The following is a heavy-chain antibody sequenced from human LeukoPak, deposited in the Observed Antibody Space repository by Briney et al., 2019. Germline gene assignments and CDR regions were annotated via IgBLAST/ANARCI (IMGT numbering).Heavy chain of an antibody. CDR1: GFSFSSYL. J-gene: IGHJ4*02. CDR2: ISGNGGGT. CDR3: ARDAPITMVRGVIIAPVNYFDY. Sequence: GGSLRLSCAASGFSFSSYLMSWVRQAPGKGLEWVSTISGNGGGTYYADSVKGRFTISRDNAKNSLYLQMNSLRAEDTAVYYCARDAPITMVRGVIIAPVNYFDYWGQGTLVTVSS. V-gene: IGHV3-23*01. D-gene: IGHD3-10*01.